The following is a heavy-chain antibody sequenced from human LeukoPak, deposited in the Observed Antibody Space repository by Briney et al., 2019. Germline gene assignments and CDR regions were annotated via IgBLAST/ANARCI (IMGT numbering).Heavy chain of an antibody. D-gene: IGHD1-26*01. CDR2: MNHSGST. J-gene: IGHJ4*02. V-gene: IGHV4-34*01. Sequence: PSETLSLTCAVYGGSFSGYYWSWIRQPPGKGLEWIGEMNHSGSTNYNPSLKSRVTISVDTSKNQFSLKLSSVTAADTAVYYCARSRSSGSYPSDYWGQGTLVTVSS. CDR1: GGSFSGYY. CDR3: ARSRSSGSYPSDY.